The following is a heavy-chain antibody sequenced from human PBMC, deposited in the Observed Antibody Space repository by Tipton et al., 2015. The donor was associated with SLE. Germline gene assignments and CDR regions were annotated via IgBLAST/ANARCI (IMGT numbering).Heavy chain of an antibody. V-gene: IGHV4-59*12. Sequence: TLSLTCTVSGGSISSYYWSWIRQPPGKGLEWIGYIYYSGSTNYNPSLKSRVTISVDTSKNQFSLKLSSVTAADTAVYYCAVLGATIGGVFDYGGQGTLVTVSS. J-gene: IGHJ4*02. D-gene: IGHD3-16*01. CDR3: AVLGATIGGVFDY. CDR1: GGSISSYY. CDR2: IYYSGST.